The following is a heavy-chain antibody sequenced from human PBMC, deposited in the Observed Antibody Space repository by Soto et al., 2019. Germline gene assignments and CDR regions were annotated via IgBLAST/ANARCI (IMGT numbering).Heavy chain of an antibody. V-gene: IGHV1-69*13. Sequence: SVQVYCKASGGTFSSYAISWVRQAPGQGLEWMGGIIPIFGTANYAQKFQGRVTITADESTSTAYMELSSLRSEDTAVYYCAGGGVIYSGYYYYGMDVWGQGTTVTVSS. J-gene: IGHJ6*02. D-gene: IGHD2-15*01. CDR3: AGGGVIYSGYYYYGMDV. CDR2: IIPIFGTA. CDR1: GGTFSSYA.